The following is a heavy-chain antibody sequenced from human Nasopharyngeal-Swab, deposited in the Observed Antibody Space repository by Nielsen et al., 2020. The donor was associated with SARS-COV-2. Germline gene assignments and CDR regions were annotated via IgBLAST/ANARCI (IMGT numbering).Heavy chain of an antibody. V-gene: IGHV1-2*06. CDR1: GYTFTGYY. D-gene: IGHD6-19*01. Sequence: ASVKVSCKASGYTFTGYYMHWVRKAPGQGLEGMGRINPNSGGTNYAQKFQGRVTMTRDTSISTAYMELSRLRSDDTAVYYCARDPTSVAGTGDYYYGMDVWGQGTTVTVSS. J-gene: IGHJ6*02. CDR2: INPNSGGT. CDR3: ARDPTSVAGTGDYYYGMDV.